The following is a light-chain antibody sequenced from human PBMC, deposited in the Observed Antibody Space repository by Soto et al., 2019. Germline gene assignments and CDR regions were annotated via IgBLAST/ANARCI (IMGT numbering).Light chain of an antibody. Sequence: QSALTQPASVSGSPGQSITISCTGTSSDVGSYNLVSWYQQHPGKAPKLLIHEVSKRPSGVSNRFSGFKSGNTASLTISGLQAEDEADYYCCSYAGTHVVFGGGTQLTVL. J-gene: IGLJ2*01. CDR3: CSYAGTHVV. V-gene: IGLV2-23*02. CDR1: SSDVGSYNL. CDR2: EVS.